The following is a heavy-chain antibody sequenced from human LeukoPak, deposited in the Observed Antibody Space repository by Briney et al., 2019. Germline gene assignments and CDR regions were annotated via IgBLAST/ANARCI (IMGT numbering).Heavy chain of an antibody. CDR2: IYYSGST. Sequence: PSETLSLTCTVSGGSISSSSYYWGWIRQPPGKGLEWIGSIYYSGSTYYNPSLKSRDTISVDTSKNQFSLKLSSVTAADTAVYYCARRILDYSSSFPFDYWGQGTLVTVSS. D-gene: IGHD6-6*01. CDR3: ARRILDYSSSFPFDY. V-gene: IGHV4-39*01. CDR1: GGSISSSSYY. J-gene: IGHJ4*02.